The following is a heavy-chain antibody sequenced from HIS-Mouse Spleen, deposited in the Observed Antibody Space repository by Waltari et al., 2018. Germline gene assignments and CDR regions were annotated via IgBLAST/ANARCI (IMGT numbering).Heavy chain of an antibody. D-gene: IGHD6-13*01. CDR3: AREIPYSSSWYDWYFDL. CDR2: TYYSGST. J-gene: IGHJ2*01. Sequence: QLQLQESGPGLVKPSETLSLTCTVSGGSISSSSYSWGWIRQPPGKGLEWIGSTYYSGSTYYNPSLKGRVTISVDTSKNQCSLKLSSVTAADTAVYYCAREIPYSSSWYDWYFDLWGRGTLVTVSS. CDR1: GGSISSSSYS. V-gene: IGHV4-39*07.